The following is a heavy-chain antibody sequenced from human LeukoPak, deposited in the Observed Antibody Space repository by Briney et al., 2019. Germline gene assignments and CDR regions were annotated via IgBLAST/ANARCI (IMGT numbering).Heavy chain of an antibody. CDR1: GFTFSSYW. D-gene: IGHD6-13*01. CDR2: INQDGSEQ. J-gene: IGHJ4*02. CDR3: AKGDRKQQPFYFDY. Sequence: GRSLRLSCAASGFTFSSYWMSWVRRAPGKGLEWVVNINQDGSEQYYVDSVKGRFTISRDNAKNSLYLQMNSLRADDTAVYYCAKGDRKQQPFYFDYWGQGTLVTVSS. V-gene: IGHV3-7*05.